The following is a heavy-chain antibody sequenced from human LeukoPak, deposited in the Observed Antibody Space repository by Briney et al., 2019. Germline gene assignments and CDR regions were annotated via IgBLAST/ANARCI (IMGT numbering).Heavy chain of an antibody. Sequence: GGSLRLARAASGFTFSSYGMHWVRQAPGKGLGLEAFIRYDGSNKYYADSVKGRFTISRDNSENTLYLQMNSLRAEDTAVYYCAKVRGHSGYDPKDYWGQGTLVTVSS. CDR1: GFTFSSYG. D-gene: IGHD5-12*01. J-gene: IGHJ4*02. CDR2: IRYDGSNK. CDR3: AKVRGHSGYDPKDY. V-gene: IGHV3-30*02.